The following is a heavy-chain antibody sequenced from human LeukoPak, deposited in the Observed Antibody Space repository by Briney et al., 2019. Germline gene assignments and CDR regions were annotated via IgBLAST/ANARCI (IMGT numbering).Heavy chain of an antibody. D-gene: IGHD6-19*01. J-gene: IGHJ4*02. CDR3: ARGRGLGELAVASFDS. Sequence: GGSLRLSCAASGFSFSSYWMGWVRQAPGKGLEWVANIKQDGSEKYYVGSVMGRFTISRDNAKNMLYLQMNSLRAEDTAVYYCARGRGLGELAVASFDSWGQGILVTVSS. CDR1: GFSFSSYW. CDR2: IKQDGSEK. V-gene: IGHV3-7*01.